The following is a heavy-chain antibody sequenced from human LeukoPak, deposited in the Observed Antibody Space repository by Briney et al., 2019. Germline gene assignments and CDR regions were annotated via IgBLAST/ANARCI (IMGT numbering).Heavy chain of an antibody. D-gene: IGHD1-26*01. Sequence: GGSLRLSCAAAGFTFSSFAMSWVRQAPGKGLEWVSAISGSGGSTNYAGSVKGRFTISRDNSKNTLYLQMNSLRAEDTAVYYCAKVRGVLISGRGYYFDYWGQGALVTVCS. CDR2: ISGSGGST. V-gene: IGHV3-23*01. J-gene: IGHJ4*02. CDR3: AKVRGVLISGRGYYFDY. CDR1: GFTFSSFA.